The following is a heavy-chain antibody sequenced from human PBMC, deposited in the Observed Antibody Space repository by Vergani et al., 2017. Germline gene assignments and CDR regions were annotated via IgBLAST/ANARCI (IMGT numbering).Heavy chain of an antibody. CDR2: IYPGDSDT. CDR3: ARHYAYDSSGGDAFDI. Sequence: EVQLVQSGAEVKKPGESLKISCKGSGYRFTRYWIGWVRQMPGKGLEWMGIIYPGDSDTRYRPSFQGQVTISADKSISTAYLQWSSLKASDTAMYYCARHYAYDSSGGDAFDIWGQGTMVTVS. CDR1: GYRFTRYW. J-gene: IGHJ3*02. V-gene: IGHV5-51*01. D-gene: IGHD3-22*01.